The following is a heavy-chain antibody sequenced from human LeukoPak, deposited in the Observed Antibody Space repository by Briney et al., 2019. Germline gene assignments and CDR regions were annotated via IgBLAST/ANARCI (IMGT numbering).Heavy chain of an antibody. D-gene: IGHD3-10*01. Sequence: GRSLRLSCAASGFTFSSYGMHWVRQAPGKRLEWVAVISYDGSNKYYADSVKGRFTISRDNSKNTLYLQMNSLRAEDTAVYYCAKNYYGSGSYYFDYWGQGTLVTVSS. V-gene: IGHV3-30*18. J-gene: IGHJ4*02. CDR2: ISYDGSNK. CDR3: AKNYYGSGSYYFDY. CDR1: GFTFSSYG.